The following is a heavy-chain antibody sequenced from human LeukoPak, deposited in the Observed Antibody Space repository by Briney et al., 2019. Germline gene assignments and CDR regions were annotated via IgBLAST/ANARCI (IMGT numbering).Heavy chain of an antibody. CDR2: ISSSGSTI. V-gene: IGHV3-11*01. Sequence: GGSLRLSCAASGFTFSDYYMSWIRQAPGMGLEWVSYISSSGSTIYYADSVKGRFTISRDNAKNSLYLQMNSLRAEDTAVYYCARDYYYYYMDVWGKGTTVTISS. CDR3: ARDYYYYYMDV. J-gene: IGHJ6*03. CDR1: GFTFSDYY.